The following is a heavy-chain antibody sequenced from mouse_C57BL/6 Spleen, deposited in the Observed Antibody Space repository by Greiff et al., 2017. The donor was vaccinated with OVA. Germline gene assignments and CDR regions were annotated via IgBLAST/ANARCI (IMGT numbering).Heavy chain of an antibody. CDR1: GYTFTSYW. D-gene: IGHD1-1*01. CDR3: ARNYYGSSYAY. CDR2: IDPSDSYT. J-gene: IGHJ3*01. Sequence: VQLQQPGAELVRPGTSVKLSCKASGYTFTSYWMHWVKQRPGQGLEWIGVIDPSDSYTNYNQKFKGKATLTVDTSSSTAYMQLSSLTSEDSAVYYCARNYYGSSYAYWGQGTLVTVSA. V-gene: IGHV1-59*01.